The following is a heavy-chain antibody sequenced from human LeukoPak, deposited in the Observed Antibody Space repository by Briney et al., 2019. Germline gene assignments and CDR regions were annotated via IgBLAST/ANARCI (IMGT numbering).Heavy chain of an antibody. Sequence: GGSLRLSCAASGFTFSSFGMYWVRQAPGKGLEWVAVIWYDGSNDDYADSVKGRFTISRDNSKNTLYLQMNSLRAEDTAVYYCAKVGTRQWLTNYFDYWGQGTLVTVSS. CDR2: IWYDGSND. J-gene: IGHJ4*02. CDR1: GFTFSSFG. CDR3: AKVGTRQWLTNYFDY. V-gene: IGHV3-33*06. D-gene: IGHD6-19*01.